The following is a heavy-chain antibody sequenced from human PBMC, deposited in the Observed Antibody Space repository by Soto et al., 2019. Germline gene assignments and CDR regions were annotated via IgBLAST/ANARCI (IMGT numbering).Heavy chain of an antibody. CDR2: ISYDGSNK. V-gene: IGHV3-30-3*01. D-gene: IGHD6-19*01. Sequence: QVQLVESGGGVVQPGRTQRLSCAASGFTASIYAMHWVRQAPGKGLEWVAVISYDGSNKYYADSVEGRFTISRDNSKNTLYLQMNSVRADATAVYYCARGGEASDWYYWFDPWGQVTLVTVSS. CDR1: GFTASIYA. CDR3: ARGGEASDWYYWFDP. J-gene: IGHJ5*02.